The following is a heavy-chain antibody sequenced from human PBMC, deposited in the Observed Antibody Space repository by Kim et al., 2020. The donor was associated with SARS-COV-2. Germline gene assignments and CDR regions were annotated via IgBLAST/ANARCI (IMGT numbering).Heavy chain of an antibody. Sequence: GGSLRLSCAASGFTFSTYSMHWVRQAPGKGLEWVAVITYDGSNKYYADSVKGRFTISRDNSRNTLYLQMNSLRAEDTSMYYCAAAFEYWGQGTLVTVAS. J-gene: IGHJ4*02. CDR2: ITYDGSNK. V-gene: IGHV3-30-3*01. D-gene: IGHD3-3*02. CDR3: AAAFEY. CDR1: GFTFSTYS.